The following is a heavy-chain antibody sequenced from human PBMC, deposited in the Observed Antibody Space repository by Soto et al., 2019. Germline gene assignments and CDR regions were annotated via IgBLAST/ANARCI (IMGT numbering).Heavy chain of an antibody. CDR3: VTHSWNY. J-gene: IGHJ4*02. CDR1: GFNFDDYA. V-gene: IGHV3-9*01. D-gene: IGHD1-1*01. Sequence: EVQLVESGGGLVQPGGSLRLSCVGSGFNFDDYAMHWVRQAPGKGLECVSSISWNSESISYADSVKGRLTISRDSSKNTLYLQMNSLSAEDTAVYYCVTHSWNYWGQGTLVTVSS. CDR2: ISWNSESI.